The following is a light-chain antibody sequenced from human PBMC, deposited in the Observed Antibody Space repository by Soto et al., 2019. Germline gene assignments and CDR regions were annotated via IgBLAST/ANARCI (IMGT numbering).Light chain of an antibody. Sequence: QSALTQPASVAGSPGQAITISCTGTSSDVGGYNYVSWYQQHPGKAPKLMIHDVSNRPSGVSNRFSDSKSGNTASLTISGLQAEDEADYYCSSYTSSSTLVFGGGTKLTVL. CDR3: SSYTSSSTLV. J-gene: IGLJ3*02. CDR1: SSDVGGYNY. CDR2: DVS. V-gene: IGLV2-14*01.